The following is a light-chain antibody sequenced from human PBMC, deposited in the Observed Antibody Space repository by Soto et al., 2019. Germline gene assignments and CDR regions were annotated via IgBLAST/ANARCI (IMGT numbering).Light chain of an antibody. V-gene: IGKV1-39*01. CDR3: QQSHSTPRT. J-gene: IGKJ2*01. Sequence: DIQMIQSPSSLSASVGDRVTVTCRASQSIAIYLNWYQQKPGKAPNLLIYAASSLQSGVPSRFSGSGSGTYFTLTITSLQPEDFATYYCQQSHSTPRTFGQGTKVDIK. CDR1: QSIAIY. CDR2: AAS.